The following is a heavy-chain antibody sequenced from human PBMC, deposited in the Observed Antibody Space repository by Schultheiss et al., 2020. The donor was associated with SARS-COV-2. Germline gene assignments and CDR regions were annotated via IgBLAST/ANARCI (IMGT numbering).Heavy chain of an antibody. CDR3: DRAPYSGYDFYYYYGMDV. V-gene: IGHV4-4*08. CDR1: GGSINSFY. CDR2: IYTSGST. J-gene: IGHJ6*02. Sequence: SETLSLTCTVSGGSINSFYWSWIRQPPGKGLEWIGRIYTSGSTNYNPSLTSRVTISIDTSKNQFSLKLSSVTAADTAVYYCDRAPYSGYDFYYYYGMDVWGQGTTVTVSS. D-gene: IGHD5-12*01.